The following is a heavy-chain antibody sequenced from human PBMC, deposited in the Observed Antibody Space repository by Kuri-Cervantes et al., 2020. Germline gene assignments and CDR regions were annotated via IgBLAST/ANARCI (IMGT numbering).Heavy chain of an antibody. CDR2: INTDGTTT. D-gene: IGHD3-10*01. V-gene: IGHV3-74*01. Sequence: LTCAASGFTFSNYWMHWVRQAPGKGLVWVSRINTDGTTTNYADSVKGRFTISRDSAKNTVYLQMNGLRGEDTAVYYCARSRDVSYYGMDVWGQGTTVTVSS. J-gene: IGHJ6*02. CDR3: ARSRDVSYYGMDV. CDR1: GFTFSNYW.